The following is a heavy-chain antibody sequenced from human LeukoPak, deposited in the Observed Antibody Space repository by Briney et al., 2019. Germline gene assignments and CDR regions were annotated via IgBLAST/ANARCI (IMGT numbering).Heavy chain of an antibody. V-gene: IGHV3-74*01. J-gene: IGHJ4*02. CDR3: ARDVIAARTY. CDR1: GFTFNSYW. CDR2: INGDGGTT. Sequence: GSLRLSCAASGFTFNSYWMHWVRQAPGKGLVWVSRINGDGGTTIYADSVKGRFTIPRDNAKNTMYLQMNSLRAEDTAVYYCARDVIAARTYWGQGTLVTVSS. D-gene: IGHD6-6*01.